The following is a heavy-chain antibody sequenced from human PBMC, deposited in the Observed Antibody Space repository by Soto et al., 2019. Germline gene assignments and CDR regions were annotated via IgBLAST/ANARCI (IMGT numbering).Heavy chain of an antibody. CDR1: GFTFSSYA. J-gene: IGHJ5*02. CDR2: ISYDGSNK. V-gene: IGHV3-30-3*01. CDR3: AREREGWFDP. Sequence: QVQLVESGGGVVQPGSSLRLSCAASGFTFSSYAMHWVRQAPGKGLEWMAVISYDGSNKYYADSVKGRFTISRDNSKNTLYLQMNSLRAEDTAVYYCAREREGWFDPWGQGTLVTVSS.